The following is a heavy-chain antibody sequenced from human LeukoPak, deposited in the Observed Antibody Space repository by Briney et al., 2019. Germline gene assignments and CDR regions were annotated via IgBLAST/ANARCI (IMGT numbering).Heavy chain of an antibody. V-gene: IGHV4-59*01. CDR2: IYYSGST. CDR1: GGSISSYY. CDR3: ASGAPGSPDYYMDV. Sequence: TSETLSLTCTVSGGSISSYYWSWIRQPPGKGLEWIGYIYYSGSTNYNPSLKSRVTISVDTSKNQFSLKLSSATAADTAVYYCASGAPGSPDYYMDVWGKGTTVTVSS. J-gene: IGHJ6*03. D-gene: IGHD3-16*01.